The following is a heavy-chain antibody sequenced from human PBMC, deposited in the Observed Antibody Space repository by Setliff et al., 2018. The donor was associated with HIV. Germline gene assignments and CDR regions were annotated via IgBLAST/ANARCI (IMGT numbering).Heavy chain of an antibody. V-gene: IGHV4-38-2*01. CDR2: FHHNGIT. J-gene: IGHJ4*02. D-gene: IGHD4-17*01. Sequence: PSETLSLTCSVSGYSINTAYYWGWIRQSPGKGLEWIGGFHHNGITYYNPSLKSRVTISVDTSQNQFSLKLSSVTAADTAIYYCARRIYGNNPYFDYWSQGTLVTVPQ. CDR3: ARRIYGNNPYFDY. CDR1: GYSINTAYY.